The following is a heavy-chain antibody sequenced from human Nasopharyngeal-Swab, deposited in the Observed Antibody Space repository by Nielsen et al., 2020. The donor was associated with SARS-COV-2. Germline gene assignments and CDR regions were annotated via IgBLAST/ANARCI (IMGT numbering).Heavy chain of an antibody. CDR1: GFTFSSYW. J-gene: IGHJ6*02. V-gene: IGHV3-7*01. CDR3: ARDKGLRDYVWGSYRSSSYYHYGLDV. D-gene: IGHD3-16*02. CDR2: IKQDGSEK. Sequence: GESLKISCAASGFTFSSYWMSWVRQAPGKGLEWVANIKQDGSEKYYVDSVKGRFTISRDNAKNSLYLQMNSLRAEDTAVYFCARDKGLRDYVWGSYRSSSYYHYGLDVWGQGTTVTVSS.